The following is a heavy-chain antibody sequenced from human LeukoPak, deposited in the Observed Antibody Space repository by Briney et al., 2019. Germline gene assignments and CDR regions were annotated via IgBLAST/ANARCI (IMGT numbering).Heavy chain of an antibody. V-gene: IGHV4-31*03. D-gene: IGHD6-6*01. J-gene: IGHJ4*02. CDR1: GGSISSGGYY. Sequence: SETLSLTCTVSGGSISSGGYYWSWIRQHPGKGLEWIGYIYYSGGTYYNPSLKSRVTISVDTSKNQFSLKLSSVTAADTAVYYCARVAYSSSGPIDYWGQGTLVTVSS. CDR2: IYYSGGT. CDR3: ARVAYSSSGPIDY.